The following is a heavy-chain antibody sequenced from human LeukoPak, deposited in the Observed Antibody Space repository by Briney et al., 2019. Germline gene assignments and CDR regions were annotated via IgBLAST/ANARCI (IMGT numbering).Heavy chain of an antibody. Sequence: SETLSLTCTDSGGSISSYYWSWIRQPPGKGLEWIGYIYYSGSTNYNPSLKSRVTISVDTSKNQFSLKLSSVTAADTAVYYCARAASSVVPAATVGYYYGMDVWGQGTTVTVSS. D-gene: IGHD2-2*01. J-gene: IGHJ6*02. V-gene: IGHV4-59*01. CDR1: GGSISSYY. CDR2: IYYSGST. CDR3: ARAASSVVPAATVGYYYGMDV.